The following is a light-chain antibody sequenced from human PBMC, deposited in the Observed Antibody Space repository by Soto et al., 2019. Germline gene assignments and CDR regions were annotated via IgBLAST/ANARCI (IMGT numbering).Light chain of an antibody. V-gene: IGKV1-39*01. CDR1: QTIIGY. Sequence: DIHMTQAPSSLSASIGDTVTITSRASQTIIGYLNWYQQKPGKAPRLLINAASNLQSGVPSRFRGSGSETDFTLTITSLQPEDFATYYCQQSYTTPRTFGQGTKVDIK. CDR3: QQSYTTPRT. CDR2: AAS. J-gene: IGKJ1*01.